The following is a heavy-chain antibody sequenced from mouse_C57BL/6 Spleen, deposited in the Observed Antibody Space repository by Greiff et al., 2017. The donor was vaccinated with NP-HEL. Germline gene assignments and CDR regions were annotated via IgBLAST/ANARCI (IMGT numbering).Heavy chain of an antibody. D-gene: IGHD2-3*01. CDR2: IDPEDGDT. V-gene: IGHV14-1*01. Sequence: EVQLQQSGAELVRPGASVKLSCTASGFNIKDYYMHWVKQRPEQGLEWIGRIDPEDGDTEYDPKFQGKATMTADTSSNTAYLQLSSLTSEDTAVYYCTTDDGYYPFAYWGQGTLVTVSA. CDR1: GFNIKDYY. CDR3: TTDDGYYPFAY. J-gene: IGHJ3*01.